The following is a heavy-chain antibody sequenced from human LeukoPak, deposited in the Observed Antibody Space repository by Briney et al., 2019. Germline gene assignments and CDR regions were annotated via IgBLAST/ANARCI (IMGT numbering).Heavy chain of an antibody. D-gene: IGHD3-22*01. CDR2: ISGSGGST. J-gene: IGHJ4*02. Sequence: GGSLGLSCAASGFTFSSYAMSWVRQAPGKGLEWVSGISGSGGSTYYADSVKGRFTISRDNSKNTLYLQMNSLRAEDTAVYYCAKGLGSSGYYYSPFDSWGQGTLVTVSS. V-gene: IGHV3-23*01. CDR1: GFTFSSYA. CDR3: AKGLGSSGYYYSPFDS.